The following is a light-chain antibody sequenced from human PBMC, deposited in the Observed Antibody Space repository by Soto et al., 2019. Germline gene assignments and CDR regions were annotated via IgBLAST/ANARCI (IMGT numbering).Light chain of an antibody. J-gene: IGKJ1*01. V-gene: IGKV1-6*01. Sequence: AIQLTQSPSSLSAFVGDRVTITCRASQGIRSALGWYQQKPRKVPKLLIYAASTLQSGVPSRFSGSGSGTDFTLTISSLQPDDFATYYCLLDFSYFWAFGQGTKVEVK. CDR2: AAS. CDR1: QGIRSA. CDR3: LLDFSYFWA.